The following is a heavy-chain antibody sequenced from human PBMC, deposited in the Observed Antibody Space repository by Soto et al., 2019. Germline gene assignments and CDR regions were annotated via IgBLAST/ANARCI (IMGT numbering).Heavy chain of an antibody. CDR1: GFTFSHYW. Sequence: EAQLVESGGGLVQPGGSLRLSCAASGFTFSHYWMHWVRQAPGKGLVWVSRIRSDGSDTTYTGSVKGRFTISRDNAKNTLFLQMNSLRAEDTAVYYCAIVITAGSRSFDYWGQGTLVTVSS. V-gene: IGHV3-74*01. J-gene: IGHJ4*02. D-gene: IGHD3-22*01. CDR2: IRSDGSDT. CDR3: AIVITAGSRSFDY.